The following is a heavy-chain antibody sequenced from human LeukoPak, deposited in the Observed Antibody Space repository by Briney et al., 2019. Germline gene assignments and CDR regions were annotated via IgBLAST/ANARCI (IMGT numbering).Heavy chain of an antibody. J-gene: IGHJ3*02. CDR1: GGSISSHY. CDR2: IYYSGST. D-gene: IGHD3-22*01. Sequence: KTSETLSLTCTVSGGSISSHYWSWIRQPPGKGLEWIGYIYYSGSTNYNPSLKSRVTISVDTSKNQFSLKLSSVTAADTAVYYCARDANYYDSSGYLQDAFDIWGQGTMVTVSS. V-gene: IGHV4-59*11. CDR3: ARDANYYDSSGYLQDAFDI.